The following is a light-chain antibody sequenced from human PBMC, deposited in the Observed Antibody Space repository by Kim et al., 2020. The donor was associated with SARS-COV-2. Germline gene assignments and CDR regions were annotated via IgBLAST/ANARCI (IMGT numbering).Light chain of an antibody. J-gene: IGLJ2*01. V-gene: IGLV3-19*01. Sequence: ALGQTVRITCQGDSLRSYYASWYQQKPGQSPVLVIYAKNNRPSGIPDRFSGSSSGNTASLTITGAQAEDEADYYCNSRDSSGNHVLFGGGTQLTVL. CDR1: SLRSYY. CDR2: AKN. CDR3: NSRDSSGNHVL.